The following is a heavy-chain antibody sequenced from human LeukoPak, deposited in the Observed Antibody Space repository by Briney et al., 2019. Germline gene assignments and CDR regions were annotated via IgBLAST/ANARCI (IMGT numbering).Heavy chain of an antibody. CDR2: IFPSGGEI. CDR3: ATYRQVLLPFES. J-gene: IGHJ4*02. D-gene: IGHD5-18*01. V-gene: IGHV3-23*01. CDR1: GFIFSSYA. Sequence: GGSLRLSCAASGFIFSSYAMHWVRQPPGKGLEWVSSIFPSGGEIHYADSVRGRFTISRDNSKSILSLQMNSLRAEDTAIYYCATYRQVLLPFESWGQGTLVTVSS.